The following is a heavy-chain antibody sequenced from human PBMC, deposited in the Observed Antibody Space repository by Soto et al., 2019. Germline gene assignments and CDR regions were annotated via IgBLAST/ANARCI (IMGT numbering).Heavy chain of an antibody. CDR2: ISAYSGDT. Sequence: ASVKVSCKASGYTFTSYGVSWVRQAPGQGLEWMGWISAYSGDTNYAQKLQGRVTMTTDTSTTTAYMELRSLRSDDTAVYYCARDSPRVDYWGQGTLVTVSS. J-gene: IGHJ4*02. CDR1: GYTFTSYG. CDR3: ARDSPRVDY. V-gene: IGHV1-18*01.